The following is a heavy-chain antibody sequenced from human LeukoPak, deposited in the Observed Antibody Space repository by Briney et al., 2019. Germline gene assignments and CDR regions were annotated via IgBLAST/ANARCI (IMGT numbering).Heavy chain of an antibody. J-gene: IGHJ3*02. CDR3: ARTTVTTFSDAFDI. CDR1: GYTFTSYG. V-gene: IGHV1-18*01. Sequence: ASVKVSCKASGYTFTSYGISWVRQAPGQGLEWMGWISAYNGKTKYAQKLQGSVTMTTDTSTSTAYMELRSLRSDDTAVYYCARTTVTTFSDAFDIWGQGTMVTVSS. CDR2: ISAYNGKT. D-gene: IGHD4-17*01.